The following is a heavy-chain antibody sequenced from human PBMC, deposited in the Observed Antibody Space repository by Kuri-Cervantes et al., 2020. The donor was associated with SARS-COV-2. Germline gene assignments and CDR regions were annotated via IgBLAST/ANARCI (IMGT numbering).Heavy chain of an antibody. CDR1: GFTFSNAW. V-gene: IGHV3-15*01. J-gene: IGHJ6*02. D-gene: IGHD4/OR15-4a*01. CDR3: TTGGHKVPMQYYYYYGMDV. Sequence: GGSLRLSCAASGFTFSNAWMSWVRQAPGKGLEWVGRIKSKTDGGTTDYAAPVKGRFTISRDDSKNTLYLQMNSLKTEDTAVYYCTTGGHKVPMQYYYYYGMDVWGQGTTVTVSS. CDR2: IKSKTDGGTT.